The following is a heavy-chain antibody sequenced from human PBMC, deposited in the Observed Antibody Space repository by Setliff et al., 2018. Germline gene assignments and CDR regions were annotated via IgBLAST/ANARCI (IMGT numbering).Heavy chain of an antibody. V-gene: IGHV1-69*11. CDR1: GGAFSSYA. CDR3: ARGRDGYTSNAFEF. Sequence: SVKVSCKASGGAFSSYALSWVRQAPGQGLEWMGRVIPVIDTTDYAQNFQGRVTITADELTRTVYMELSSLRSEDTAIYYCARGRDGYTSNAFEFWGQGTMVTVS. D-gene: IGHD5-12*01. CDR2: VIPVIDTT. J-gene: IGHJ3*01.